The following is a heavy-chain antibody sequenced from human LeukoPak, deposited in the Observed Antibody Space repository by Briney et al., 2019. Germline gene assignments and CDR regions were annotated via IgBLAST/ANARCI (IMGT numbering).Heavy chain of an antibody. Sequence: SETLSLTCAVYGGSFSGYYWSWIRQPPGKGLEWIGEINHSGSTNYNPSLKSRVTISVDTSKNQFSLKLSSVTAADTAVYYCARRYFDYWGQGTLVTVSS. CDR1: GGSFSGYY. CDR3: ARRYFDY. V-gene: IGHV4-34*01. J-gene: IGHJ4*02. CDR2: INHSGST.